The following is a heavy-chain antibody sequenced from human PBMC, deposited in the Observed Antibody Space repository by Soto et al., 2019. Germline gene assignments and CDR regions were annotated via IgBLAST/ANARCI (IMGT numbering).Heavy chain of an antibody. Sequence: QVQLVQSGAEVKKPGSSVKVSCKASGGTFSSYAISWVRQAPGQGLEWMGGIIPIFGTANYAQKFQGRVTITADXXTXTXXMELSSLRSEDTAVYYCAREAYCISTSCYKNWFDPWGQGTLVTVSS. V-gene: IGHV1-69*12. CDR1: GGTFSSYA. J-gene: IGHJ5*02. CDR3: AREAYCISTSCYKNWFDP. D-gene: IGHD2-2*02. CDR2: IIPIFGTA.